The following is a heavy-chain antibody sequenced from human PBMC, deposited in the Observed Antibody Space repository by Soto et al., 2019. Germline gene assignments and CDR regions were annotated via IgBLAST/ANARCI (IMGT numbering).Heavy chain of an antibody. CDR1: GGSISSYY. CDR2: IYYSGST. D-gene: IGHD3-3*01. CDR3: ARSFYDFWSATTNWFDP. V-gene: IGHV4-59*01. J-gene: IGHJ5*02. Sequence: QVQLQESGPGLVKPSETLSLTCTVSGGSISSYYWSWIRQPPGKGLEWIGYIYYSGSTNYNPSLKSRVTISVDTSKNQFSLKLSSVTAADTAVYYCARSFYDFWSATTNWFDPWGQGTLVTVSS.